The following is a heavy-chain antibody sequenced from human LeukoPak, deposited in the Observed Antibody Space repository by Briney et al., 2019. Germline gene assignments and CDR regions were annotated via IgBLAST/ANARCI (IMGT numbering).Heavy chain of an antibody. V-gene: IGHV1-2*02. CDR2: INPRSGGT. CDR1: GYTFTDYY. J-gene: IGHJ4*02. D-gene: IGHD3-3*01. Sequence: ASVKVSCKASGYTFTDYYIHWVRQAPGQGLEWMGWINPRSGGTNYPQKFQGRVTMTRDTSISTVYMELSSLVSDDTAIYYCARDRCEWSGSTCRHLFDYWGQGTLVTVSS. CDR3: ARDRCEWSGSTCRHLFDY.